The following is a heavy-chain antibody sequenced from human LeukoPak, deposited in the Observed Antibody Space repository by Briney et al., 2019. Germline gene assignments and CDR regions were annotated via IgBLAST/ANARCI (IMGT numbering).Heavy chain of an antibody. D-gene: IGHD3-10*01. J-gene: IGHJ4*02. V-gene: IGHV3-74*01. Sequence: GGSLRLSCAASGFTFSSYWMHWVPQAPGKGLVWVSRINSDGSSTSYADSVKGRFTISRDNAKNTLYLQMNSLRAEDTAVYYCARDPYYYGSGSYGDYWGQGTLVTVSS. CDR3: ARDPYYYGSGSYGDY. CDR1: GFTFSSYW. CDR2: INSDGSST.